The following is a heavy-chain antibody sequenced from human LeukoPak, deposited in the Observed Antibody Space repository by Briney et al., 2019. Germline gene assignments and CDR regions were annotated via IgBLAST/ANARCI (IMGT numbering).Heavy chain of an antibody. CDR2: ISSSSRYI. Sequence: GGSLRLSCTGSGFTFSSYSMNWVRQAPGKGLEWVSSISSSSRYIYYADSVKGRFTISRDNARNSLLLQMNSLRAEDTAVYYCAKSGVLDSYYYTDVWGKGTTVTVSS. V-gene: IGHV3-21*01. D-gene: IGHD3-10*01. J-gene: IGHJ6*03. CDR3: AKSGVLDSYYYTDV. CDR1: GFTFSSYS.